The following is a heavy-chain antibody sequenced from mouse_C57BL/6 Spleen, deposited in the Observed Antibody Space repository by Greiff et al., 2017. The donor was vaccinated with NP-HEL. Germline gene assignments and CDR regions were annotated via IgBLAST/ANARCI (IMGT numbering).Heavy chain of an antibody. D-gene: IGHD2-5*01. V-gene: IGHV1-82*01. J-gene: IGHJ2*01. CDR3: ARWRLYSNPFDY. CDR1: GYAFSSSW. Sequence: VQLQQSGPELVKPGASVKISCKASGYAFSSSWMNWVKQRPGKGLEWIGRIYPGDGDTNYNGKFKGKATLTADKSSSTAYMQLSSLTSEDSAVYFCARWRLYSNPFDYWGQGTTLTVSS. CDR2: IYPGDGDT.